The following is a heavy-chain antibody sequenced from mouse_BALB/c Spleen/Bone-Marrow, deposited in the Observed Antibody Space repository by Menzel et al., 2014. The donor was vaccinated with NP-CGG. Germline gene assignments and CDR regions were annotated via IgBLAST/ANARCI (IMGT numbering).Heavy chain of an antibody. CDR2: IDPAIFT. D-gene: IGHD2-14*01. J-gene: IGHJ1*01. Sequence: SGAELVKPGASVKLSCTASGFNIKDTYLHRVKQRPEQGLDWIGRIDPAIFTKYDPKFQGKATITADTSSNTAYLHLSSLTSEDTAVYYCASYRYGWYFDVWGAGTTVTVSS. CDR3: ASYRYGWYFDV. CDR1: GFNIKDTY. V-gene: IGHV14-3*02.